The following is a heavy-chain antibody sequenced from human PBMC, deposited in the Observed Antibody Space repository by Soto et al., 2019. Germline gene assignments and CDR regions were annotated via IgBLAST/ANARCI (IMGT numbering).Heavy chain of an antibody. Sequence: GGSLRLSCAASGFTFSSYAMSWVRQAPGKGLEWVSAISGSGGSTYYADSVKGRFTISRDNSKNTLYLQMNSLRAEDTAVYYAVVAATPLNYYYYGMDVWGQGTTVTVSS. V-gene: IGHV3-23*01. J-gene: IGHJ6*02. D-gene: IGHD2-15*01. CDR3: VVAATPLNYYYYGMDV. CDR1: GFTFSSYA. CDR2: ISGSGGST.